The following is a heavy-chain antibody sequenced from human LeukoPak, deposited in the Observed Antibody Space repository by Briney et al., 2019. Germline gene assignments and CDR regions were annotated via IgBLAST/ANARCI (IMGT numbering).Heavy chain of an antibody. CDR1: GYTFTGYY. CDR2: INPNTGYI. CDR3: ARDVSSVATAAPGHWGVDV. V-gene: IGHV1-2*02. Sequence: ASVTVSCQTSGYTFTGYYIHWVRQAPGRGLEWLGWINPNTGYINYAQKFQGRVTTTRDTSISTAYMELSSLRSDDTAVYYCARDVSSVATAAPGHWGVDVWGQGTTVTVSS. D-gene: IGHD6-13*01. J-gene: IGHJ6*02.